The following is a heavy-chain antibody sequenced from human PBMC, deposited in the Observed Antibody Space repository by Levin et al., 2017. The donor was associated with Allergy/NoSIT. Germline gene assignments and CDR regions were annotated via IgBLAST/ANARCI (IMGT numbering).Heavy chain of an antibody. CDR3: AKDLSTMIIYWYFDL. D-gene: IGHD3-22*01. J-gene: IGHJ2*01. CDR2: ISGSGGST. CDR1: GFTFSSYA. V-gene: IGHV3-23*01. Sequence: SGGSLRLSCAASGFTFSSYAMSWVRQAPGKGLEWVSAISGSGGSTYYADSVKGRFTISRDNSKNTLYLQMNSLRAEDTAVYYCAKDLSTMIIYWYFDLWGRGTLVTVSS.